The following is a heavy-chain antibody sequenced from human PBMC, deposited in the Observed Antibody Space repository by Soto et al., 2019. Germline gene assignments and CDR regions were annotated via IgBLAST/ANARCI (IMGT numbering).Heavy chain of an antibody. CDR1: GFTFSNAW. CDR2: IKSKTDGGTT. D-gene: IGHD3-10*01. V-gene: IGHV3-15*01. Sequence: EVQLVESGGGLVKPGGSLRLSCAASGFTFSNAWMSWVRQAPGKGLEWVGRIKSKTDGGTTDYAAPVKGRFTISRDDSKNTLYLQMNSLKTEYTAVYYCTTVVRGVNPNAFDIWGQGTMVTVSS. J-gene: IGHJ3*02. CDR3: TTVVRGVNPNAFDI.